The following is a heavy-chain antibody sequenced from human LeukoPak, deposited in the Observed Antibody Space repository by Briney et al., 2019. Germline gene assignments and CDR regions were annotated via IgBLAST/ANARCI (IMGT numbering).Heavy chain of an antibody. CDR3: ASYVLSSSCLDY. D-gene: IGHD6-13*01. CDR1: GGSISSSSYY. J-gene: IGHJ4*02. CDR2: IYYSGST. Sequence: SETLSLTCTVSGGSISSSSYYWGWIRQPPGKGLEWIGSIYYSGSTYYNPSLKSRVTISVDMSKNQFSLMLSSVTAADTAVYYCASYVLSSSCLDYSGQGTLVTVSS. V-gene: IGHV4-39*01.